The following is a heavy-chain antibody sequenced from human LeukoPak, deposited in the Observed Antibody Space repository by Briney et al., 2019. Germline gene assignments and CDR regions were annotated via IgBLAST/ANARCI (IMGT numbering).Heavy chain of an antibody. J-gene: IGHJ4*02. CDR3: ARPRSSYYDFWSGYDN. CDR1: GGSFSGYY. D-gene: IGHD3-3*01. CDR2: INHSGST. V-gene: IGHV4-34*01. Sequence: PSETLSLTCAVYGGSFSGYYWSWIRQPPGKGLEWIGEINHSGSTNYNPSLKSRVTISVDTSKNQFSLKLSSVTAADTAVYYCARPRSSYYDFWSGYDNWGQGTLVTVSS.